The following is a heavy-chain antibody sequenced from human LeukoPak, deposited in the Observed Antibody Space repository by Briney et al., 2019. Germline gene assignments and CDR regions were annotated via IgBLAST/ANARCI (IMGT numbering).Heavy chain of an antibody. D-gene: IGHD4-17*01. J-gene: IGHJ6*02. V-gene: IGHV3-66*01. CDR2: IYSGGST. CDR3: TTGGDYGDYYYYYGMDV. Sequence: GGSLRLSCAAFGFTVSSNYMSWVRQAPGKRLEWVSVIYSGGSTYYADSVKGRFTISRDNSKNTLYLQMNSLRAEDTAVYYCTTGGDYGDYYYYYGMDVWGQGTTVTVSS. CDR1: GFTVSSNY.